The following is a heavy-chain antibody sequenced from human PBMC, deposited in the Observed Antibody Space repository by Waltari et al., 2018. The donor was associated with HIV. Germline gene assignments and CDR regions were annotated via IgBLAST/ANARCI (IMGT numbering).Heavy chain of an antibody. J-gene: IGHJ6*02. CDR2: INAYNGNT. Sequence: QVQLVQSGAEVKKPGASVKVSCKASGYTFTSYGISWVRQAPGQGLEWMGWINAYNGNTNYPQKFQGRVTMTTDTSTSTAYMELRSLRSDDTAVYYCAREAGTEYDWKDGGYYYYAMDVWGQGTTVTVSS. CDR1: GYTFTSYG. V-gene: IGHV1-18*01. CDR3: AREAGTEYDWKDGGYYYYAMDV. D-gene: IGHD1-20*01.